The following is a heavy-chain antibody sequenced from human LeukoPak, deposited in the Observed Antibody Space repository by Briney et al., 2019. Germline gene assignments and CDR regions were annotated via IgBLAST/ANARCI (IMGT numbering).Heavy chain of an antibody. CDR1: GDTVRKYA. D-gene: IGHD5-18*01. J-gene: IGHJ4*02. Sequence: SVKVSCKASGDTVRKYAIGWVRQAPGQGLEWIGGIISTYGASNYAQKFQGRVTLTTDESANTAYMELRSLRSEDTAVYYCARDRTGYGNYYLDSWGQGTPVTVSS. V-gene: IGHV1-69*05. CDR2: IISTYGAS. CDR3: ARDRTGYGNYYLDS.